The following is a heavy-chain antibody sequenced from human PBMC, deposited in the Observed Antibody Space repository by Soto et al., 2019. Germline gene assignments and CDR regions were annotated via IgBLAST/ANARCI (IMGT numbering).Heavy chain of an antibody. V-gene: IGHV3-23*01. D-gene: IGHD3-22*01. CDR2: ITTSDDIT. CDR3: TKGDSSGYFDPSSGYSTPDH. CDR1: GFIFKDFG. Sequence: EVQLFESGGGLVEPGESLRLSCAASGFIFKDFGMSWVRQAPGKGLEWVSTITTSDDITYSADSVRGRFTISRDNSANTLFLQMSSLRGDDTATYYCTKGDSSGYFDPSSGYSTPDHWGQGTLVNVSS. J-gene: IGHJ5*02.